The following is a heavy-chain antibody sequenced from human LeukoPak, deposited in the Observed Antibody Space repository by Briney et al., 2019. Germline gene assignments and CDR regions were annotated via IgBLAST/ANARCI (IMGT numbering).Heavy chain of an antibody. CDR3: ARDFEERWVGYCTNGVCYKDYYYYYMDV. D-gene: IGHD2-8*01. V-gene: IGHV1-2*06. CDR2: INPNSGGT. CDR1: GYTFTSYG. Sequence: ASVKVSCKASGYTFTSYGISWVRQAPGQGLEWMGRINPNSGGTNYAQKSQGRVTMTRDTSISTAYMELSRLRSDDTAVYYCARDFEERWVGYCTNGVCYKDYYYYYMDVWGKGTTVTVSS. J-gene: IGHJ6*03.